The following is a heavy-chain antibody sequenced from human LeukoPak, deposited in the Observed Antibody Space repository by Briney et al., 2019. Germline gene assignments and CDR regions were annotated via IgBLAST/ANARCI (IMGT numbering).Heavy chain of an antibody. V-gene: IGHV4-59*01. CDR3: ARFRGGYGDYLIDY. J-gene: IGHJ4*02. CDR1: GVPISSYY. CDR2: IYYSGST. D-gene: IGHD4-17*01. Sequence: SETLSLTCTVSGVPISSYYWSWIRQPPGKGLEWIGYIYYSGSTNYNPSLKSRVTISVDTSKNQFSLKLSSVTAADTAVYYCARFRGGYGDYLIDYWGQGTLVTVPS.